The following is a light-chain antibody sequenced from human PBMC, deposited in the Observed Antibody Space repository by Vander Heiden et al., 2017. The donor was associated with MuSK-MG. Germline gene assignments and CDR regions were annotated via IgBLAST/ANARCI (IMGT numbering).Light chain of an antibody. J-gene: IGLJ2*01. V-gene: IGLV2-14*01. CDR1: SSDIGSYDF. CDR2: DVS. CDR3: SSYTSSTTLV. Sequence: QSALTQPASVSGSPGQSITISCTGTSSDIGSYDFVSWYQQRPGKAPKLIICDVSNRPSGVSDRLSGSKSGNEASLTISGLQDEDEADYFCSSYTSSTTLVFGGGTKLTVL.